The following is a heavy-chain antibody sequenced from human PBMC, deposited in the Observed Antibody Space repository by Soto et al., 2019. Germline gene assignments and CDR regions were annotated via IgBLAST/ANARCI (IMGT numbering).Heavy chain of an antibody. CDR2: SSATGAGT. J-gene: IGHJ4*02. D-gene: IGHD1-7*01. Sequence: GGSLRLSXAASGFTFSSYGMTWVSQAPGKGLEWVSFSSATGAGTYYADSVKGRFTISRDNSKNTLYLQMTSLRADDTAVYYCAKDRRAGGNYGFYSDFWGQGALVTVSS. V-gene: IGHV3-23*01. CDR1: GFTFSSYG. CDR3: AKDRRAGGNYGFYSDF.